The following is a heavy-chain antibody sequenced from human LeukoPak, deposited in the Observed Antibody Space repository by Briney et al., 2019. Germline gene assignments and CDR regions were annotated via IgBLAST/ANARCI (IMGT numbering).Heavy chain of an antibody. CDR2: IYYSGST. CDR3: ARAPLSCGRDCYSEAFYFDY. D-gene: IGHD2-21*02. J-gene: IGHJ4*02. CDR1: GGSISSYY. V-gene: IGHV4-59*01. Sequence: SETLSLTCTVSGGSISSYYWSWIRQPPGKGLEWIGYIYYSGSTNYNPSLKSRVTISVDTSKNQFSLKLSSVTAADTAVYYCARAPLSCGRDCYSEAFYFDYWGQGTLVTVSS.